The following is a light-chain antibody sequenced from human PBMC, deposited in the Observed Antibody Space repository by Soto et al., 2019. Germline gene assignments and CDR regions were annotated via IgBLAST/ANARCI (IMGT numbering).Light chain of an antibody. J-gene: IGKJ3*01. CDR2: AAS. Sequence: IQLTQSPSSLSASVGDRVTLSCRASQGIGSYLAWYQQKPGKAPKLLIYAASTLQSGVPSRFSGTGSGPDFTLTISSLQPEDVATYYCQQANSFPLTFGPGTKLNI. CDR1: QGIGSY. CDR3: QQANSFPLT. V-gene: IGKV1-9*01.